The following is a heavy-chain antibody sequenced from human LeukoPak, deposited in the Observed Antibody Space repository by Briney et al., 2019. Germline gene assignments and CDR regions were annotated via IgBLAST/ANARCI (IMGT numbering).Heavy chain of an antibody. Sequence: GGSLRLSCAASGFTFSSYSMNWVRQAPGKGPEWVSYISSSSTIIYNADSVKGRFTISRDNAKSSLYLQMNSLRAEDTAVYYSARDLLGSRGWCPIDYWGQGTLVTVSS. CDR2: ISSSSTII. D-gene: IGHD6-19*01. CDR3: ARDLLGSRGWCPIDY. J-gene: IGHJ4*02. V-gene: IGHV3-48*04. CDR1: GFTFSSYS.